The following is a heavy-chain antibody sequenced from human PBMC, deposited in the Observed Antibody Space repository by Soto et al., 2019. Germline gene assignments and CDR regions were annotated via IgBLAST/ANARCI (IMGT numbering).Heavy chain of an antibody. CDR1: GGSISSSSYY. CDR3: ARVYGGYDY. D-gene: IGHD5-12*01. CDR2: IYYSGST. V-gene: IGHV4-39*01. Sequence: PSETLSLTCTVSGGSISSSSYYWGWIRQPPGKGLEWIGSIYYSGSTYYNPSLKSRVTISVDTSKNQFSLKLSSVTAADTAVYYCARVYGGYDYWGQGTLVTVSS. J-gene: IGHJ4*02.